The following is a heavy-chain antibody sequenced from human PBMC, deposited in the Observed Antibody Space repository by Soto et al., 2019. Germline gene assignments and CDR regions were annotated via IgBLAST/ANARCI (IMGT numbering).Heavy chain of an antibody. CDR2: FFPIFGTA. Sequence: SVKVSCKDWGGTFGSYAMRWVRQAPGPGLVCMLAFFPIFGTANSAPKFQGRVTITPDESTSTAYIGLSSLRSDDTAVYFCASEPYSSVYNWFDPWGQGTLVTVSS. CDR1: GGTFGSYA. D-gene: IGHD6-19*01. CDR3: ASEPYSSVYNWFDP. V-gene: IGHV1-69*13. J-gene: IGHJ5*02.